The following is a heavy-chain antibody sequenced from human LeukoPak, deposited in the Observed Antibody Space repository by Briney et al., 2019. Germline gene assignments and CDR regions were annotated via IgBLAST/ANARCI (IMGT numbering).Heavy chain of an antibody. CDR3: ARDYRFGVRIVAAPDY. D-gene: IGHD1-26*01. CDR2: ISGDGGVT. J-gene: IGHJ4*02. CDR1: GFSFSTYA. V-gene: IGHV3-23*01. Sequence: PGGSLRLSCAVSGFSFSTYAVSWVRQAPGKGLEWVSAISGDGGVTSYTDSVKGRFTISKDTSKNTLYLQMNSLRAEDTAVYYCARDYRFGVRIVAAPDYWGQGTLVTVSS.